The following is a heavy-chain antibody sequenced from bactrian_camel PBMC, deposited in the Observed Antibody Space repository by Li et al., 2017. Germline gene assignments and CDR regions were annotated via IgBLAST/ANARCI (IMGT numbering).Heavy chain of an antibody. D-gene: IGHD3*01. CDR1: GIDYGSHC. Sequence: HVQLVESGGGSVQAGGSLRLSCAWSGIDYGSHCMAWFRQAPGETRYAVASIFTYDMSTYYYDSVKDRFTISQDNAKNTVYLQMDSLSPDDTAMYYCAARRRGTFDYCELRGQGPFNYWGQGTQVTVS. CDR3: AARRRGTFDYCELRGQGPFNY. V-gene: IGHV3-2*01. CDR2: IFTYDMST. J-gene: IGHJ4*01.